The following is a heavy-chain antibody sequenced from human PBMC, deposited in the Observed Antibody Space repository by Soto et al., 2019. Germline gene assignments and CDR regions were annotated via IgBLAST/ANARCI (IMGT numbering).Heavy chain of an antibody. CDR3: ARDNRFAYYYDSSGYYDAFDI. CDR2: IWYDGSNK. CDR1: GFTFSSYG. D-gene: IGHD3-22*01. V-gene: IGHV3-33*01. J-gene: IGHJ3*02. Sequence: GGSLRLSCAASGFTFSSYGMQWVRQSPGKGLEWVAVIWYDGSNKYYADSVKGRFTISRDNSKNTLYLQMNSLRAEDTAVYYCARDNRFAYYYDSSGYYDAFDIWGQGTMVTVSS.